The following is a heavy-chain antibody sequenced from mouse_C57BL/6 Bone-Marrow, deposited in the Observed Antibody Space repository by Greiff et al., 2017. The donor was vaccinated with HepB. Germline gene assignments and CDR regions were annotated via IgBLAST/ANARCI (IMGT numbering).Heavy chain of an antibody. V-gene: IGHV5-4*01. CDR2: ISDGGSYT. Sequence: EVQLVESGGGLVKPGGSLKLSCAASGFTFSSYAMSWVRQTPEKRLEWVATISDGGSYTYYPDNVKGRFTISRDNAKNNLYLQMSHLKSEDTAMYYCASHYSNYDYAMDYWGQGTSVTVSS. D-gene: IGHD2-5*01. CDR1: GFTFSSYA. CDR3: ASHYSNYDYAMDY. J-gene: IGHJ4*01.